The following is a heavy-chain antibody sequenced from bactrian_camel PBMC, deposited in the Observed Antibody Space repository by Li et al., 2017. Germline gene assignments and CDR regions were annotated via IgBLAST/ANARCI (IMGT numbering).Heavy chain of an antibody. Sequence: QVQLVESGGGLVQPGGSLRLSCAASGFTYYMSWVRQAPGKGLEWVSSIMGSGQNTQYADAVKGRFTISRDNAKNTLYLQMNSLGPEDTGLYFCAVDCCNLFWSYYWGQGTQVTVS. V-gene: IGHV3-2*01. D-gene: IGHD8*01. J-gene: IGHJ4*01. CDR1: GFTYY. CDR2: IMGSGQNT. CDR3: AVDCCNLFWSYY.